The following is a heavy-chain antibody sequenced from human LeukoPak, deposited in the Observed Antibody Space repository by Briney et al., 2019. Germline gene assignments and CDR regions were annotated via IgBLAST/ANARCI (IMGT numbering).Heavy chain of an antibody. J-gene: IGHJ4*02. Sequence: GASVKVSCKASGYTFTSYYMHWVRQAPGQGLEWMGIINPSGGSTSYAQKFQGRVIMTRDMSTSTVYMELSSLRSEDTAVYYCARPNYDFWSGYQFDYWGQGTLVTVSS. CDR2: INPSGGST. D-gene: IGHD3-3*01. CDR3: ARPNYDFWSGYQFDY. CDR1: GYTFTSYY. V-gene: IGHV1-46*01.